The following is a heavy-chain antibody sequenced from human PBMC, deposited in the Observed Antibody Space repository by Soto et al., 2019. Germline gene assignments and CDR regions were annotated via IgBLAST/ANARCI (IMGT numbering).Heavy chain of an antibody. Sequence: GASVKVSCKASGGTFSSYAISWVRQAPGQGLEWMGGIIPIFGTANYAQKFQGRVTITADESTSTAYMELSSLRSEDTAVYYCASDTYYDFWSGHPLTVYYYYGMDVWGQGTTVTVYS. D-gene: IGHD3-3*01. CDR2: IIPIFGTA. CDR1: GGTFSSYA. V-gene: IGHV1-69*13. J-gene: IGHJ6*02. CDR3: ASDTYYDFWSGHPLTVYYYYGMDV.